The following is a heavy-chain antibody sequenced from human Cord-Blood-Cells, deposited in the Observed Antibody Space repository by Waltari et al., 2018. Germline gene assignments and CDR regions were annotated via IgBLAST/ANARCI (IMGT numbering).Heavy chain of an antibody. D-gene: IGHD6-6*01. V-gene: IGHV1-69*06. CDR2: IIPIFGTA. J-gene: IGHJ4*02. CDR1: GGTFSSYA. Sequence: QVQLVQSGAEVTKPGSSVKVSCKASGGTFSSYAISWVRPPPGQGREWMGGIIPIFGTANYAQKFQGKVTITADKSTSTAYMELNSLRSEDTAVYYCAISPRVRYSSSSSPSLIDYWGQGTLVTVSS. CDR3: AISPRVRYSSSSSPSLIDY.